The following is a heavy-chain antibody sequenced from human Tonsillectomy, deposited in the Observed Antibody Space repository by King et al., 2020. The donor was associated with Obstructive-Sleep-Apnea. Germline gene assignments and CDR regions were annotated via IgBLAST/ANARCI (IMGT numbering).Heavy chain of an antibody. CDR2: IYYSGST. Sequence: QLQESGPGLVKPSQTLSLTCTVSGGSISSGGYYLSWIRQHPGKGLGWIGYIYYSGSTYSNPSLKSRVTISVETSKNQFSLKLSSVTAADTAVYYCARFGQVRYIDYWGQGTLVTVSS. D-gene: IGHD3/OR15-3a*01. CDR3: ARFGQVRYIDY. V-gene: IGHV4-31*03. J-gene: IGHJ4*02. CDR1: GGSISSGGYY.